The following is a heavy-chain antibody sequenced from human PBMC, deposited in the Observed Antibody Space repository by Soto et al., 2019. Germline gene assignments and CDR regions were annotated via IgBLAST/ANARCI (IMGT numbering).Heavy chain of an antibody. CDR2: MNPNSART. J-gene: IGHJ5*02. CDR1: GYTFTSYD. CDR3: ARSGFGAGVWLDP. Sequence: QVQLVQSGAEVGKPGASVKVSCKASGYTFTSYDINWVRLASGQGLEWMGWMNPNSARTGYAQKFQGRVTMTRDISINTAYMELSSLTIEDSAVYYCARSGFGAGVWLDPWGQGTLVTASS. D-gene: IGHD3-10*01. V-gene: IGHV1-8*01.